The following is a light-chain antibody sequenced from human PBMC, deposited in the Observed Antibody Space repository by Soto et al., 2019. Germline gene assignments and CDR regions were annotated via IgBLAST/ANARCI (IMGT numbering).Light chain of an antibody. V-gene: IGKV3-15*01. CDR2: GAS. J-gene: IGKJ5*01. Sequence: EIAMTQSPATLSVSPGEGATLSCRASQSVSSYLAWYQQKPGQAPRLLIYGASTRAAGIPARFSGSGSGTEFTLTIRSLQSEDFAAYYCQQYNDWPSITFGQGTRLEIK. CDR3: QQYNDWPSIT. CDR1: QSVSSY.